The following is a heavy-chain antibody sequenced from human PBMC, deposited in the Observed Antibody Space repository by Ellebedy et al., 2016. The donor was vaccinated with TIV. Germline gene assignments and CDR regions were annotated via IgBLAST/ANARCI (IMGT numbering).Heavy chain of an antibody. CDR1: GFRFRVYN. CDR3: ARDKGEAGRGLL. J-gene: IGHJ1*01. CDR2: ISRDNEV. D-gene: IGHD3-16*01. V-gene: IGHV3-69-1*01. Sequence: PGGSLRLSCATSGFRFRVYNMCWLRQTPEKGLEWLSSISRDNEVSYVDSVKGRFPVSRDNARNSVYLQMDSLRVEDSAIYYCARDKGEAGRGLLWGQGTRVAVSS.